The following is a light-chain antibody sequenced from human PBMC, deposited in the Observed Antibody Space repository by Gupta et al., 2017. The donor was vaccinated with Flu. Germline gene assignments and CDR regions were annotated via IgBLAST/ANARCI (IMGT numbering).Light chain of an antibody. J-gene: IGLJ1*01. CDR2: KDS. CDR1: AVPKQY. V-gene: IGLV3-25*03. CDR3: QSADSSGTYV. Sequence: PGQTARITFSVYAVPKQYAYWYQQKPGQAPVLVIYKDSERPSGIPERFSGSSSVTTVTLTISGVQAEDEADYYCQSADSSGTYVFGTGTKVTVL.